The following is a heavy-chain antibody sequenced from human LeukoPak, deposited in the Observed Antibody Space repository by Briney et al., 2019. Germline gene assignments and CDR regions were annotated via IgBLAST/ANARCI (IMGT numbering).Heavy chain of an antibody. CDR2: ISYDGSNK. D-gene: IGHD3-10*01. Sequence: GRSLRLSCAASGFTFSSYGMHWVRQAPGKGQEWVAVISYDGSNKYYADSVKGRFTISRDNSKNTLYLQMNSLRAEDTAVYYCAKGALTIYYGSGSYYIDYWGQGTLVTVSS. V-gene: IGHV3-30*18. CDR3: AKGALTIYYGSGSYYIDY. CDR1: GFTFSSYG. J-gene: IGHJ4*02.